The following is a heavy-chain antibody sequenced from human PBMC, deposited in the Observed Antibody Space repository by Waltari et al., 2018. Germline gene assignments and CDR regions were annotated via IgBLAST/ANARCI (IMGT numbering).Heavy chain of an antibody. CDR2: IRSKAENYAT. Sequence: EVQLVESGGDLVQPGGSLKLSCAASGFMFSAADLHWARQASGKVLEWIVRIRSKAENYATGYAASVRGRFTLSRDDSKNTAYLQMNSLETEDTALYYCIRRNYGGDSDMTDWGQGTLVTVSS. V-gene: IGHV3-73*02. CDR1: GFMFSAAD. D-gene: IGHD2-21*02. CDR3: IRRNYGGDSDMTD. J-gene: IGHJ4*02.